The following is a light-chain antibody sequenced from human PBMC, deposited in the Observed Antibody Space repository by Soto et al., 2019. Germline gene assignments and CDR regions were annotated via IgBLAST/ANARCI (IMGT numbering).Light chain of an antibody. CDR1: SSDVGGYDF. J-gene: IGLJ1*01. V-gene: IGLV2-14*01. CDR3: SSYTSSASYV. Sequence: QAALTQPASVSGSPEQSITISCTGTSSDVGGYDFVSWYQHHPGKAPKLMIYEVSNRPSGVSNRFSGSKYGNTASLTISGLQAEDEADYFCSSYTSSASYVFGTGTKVTVL. CDR2: EVS.